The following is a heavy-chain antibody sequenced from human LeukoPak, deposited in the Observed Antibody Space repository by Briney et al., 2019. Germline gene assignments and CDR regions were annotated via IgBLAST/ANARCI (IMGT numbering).Heavy chain of an antibody. J-gene: IGHJ5*02. CDR2: VYYSGST. CDR3: ARAYCSGGSCYSSRGMFDP. V-gene: IGHV4-59*01. D-gene: IGHD2-15*01. Sequence: SETLSLTCTVSGGSISTYYWTWIRQPPGKGLEWIGYVYYSGSTNYNPSLKSRVTISVDTSKNQFSLKLTSVTAADTAVYYCARAYCSGGSCYSSRGMFDPWGQGTLVTVSS. CDR1: GGSISTYY.